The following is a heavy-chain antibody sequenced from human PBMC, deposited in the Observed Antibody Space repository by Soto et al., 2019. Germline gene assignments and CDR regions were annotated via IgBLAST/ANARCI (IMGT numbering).Heavy chain of an antibody. V-gene: IGHV3-23*01. Sequence: GGSLRLSCASSGFTFGSYAMSWVRQAPGKGLEWVSAISGSGGSTYYADSVKGRFTISRDNSKNTLYLQMNSLTAEDTAVYYCAKIFSRYDSYDCVDYWGQGTLVTVSS. CDR1: GFTFGSYA. D-gene: IGHD3-22*01. CDR3: AKIFSRYDSYDCVDY. CDR2: ISGSGGST. J-gene: IGHJ4*02.